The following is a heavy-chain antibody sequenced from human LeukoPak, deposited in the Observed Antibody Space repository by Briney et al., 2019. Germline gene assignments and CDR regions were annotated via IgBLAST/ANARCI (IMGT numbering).Heavy chain of an antibody. CDR1: GGSISPYY. Sequence: RPSETLSLTCILSGGSISPYYWSWIRQPPGSGLEWIAYIYYSGSTSYSPSLKSRVAISVDTSNNEVSLKLSSVTAADTAVYYCARHGYCSGGSCYWDYWGQGTLVTVSS. J-gene: IGHJ4*02. CDR2: IYYSGST. V-gene: IGHV4-59*08. CDR3: ARHGYCSGGSCYWDY. D-gene: IGHD2-15*01.